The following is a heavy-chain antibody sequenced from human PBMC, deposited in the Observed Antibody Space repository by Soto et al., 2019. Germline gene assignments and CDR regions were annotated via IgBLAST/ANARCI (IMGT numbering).Heavy chain of an antibody. CDR1: GGSISSYY. Sequence: PSETLSLTCTVSGGSISSYYWSWIRQPPGKGLEWIGYIYYSGSTNYNPSLKSRVTISVDTSKNQFSLKLSSVTAADTAVYYCARGIFYYDSAVYDYWGQGTLVAVSS. V-gene: IGHV4-59*01. J-gene: IGHJ4*02. CDR2: IYYSGST. CDR3: ARGIFYYDSAVYDY. D-gene: IGHD3-22*01.